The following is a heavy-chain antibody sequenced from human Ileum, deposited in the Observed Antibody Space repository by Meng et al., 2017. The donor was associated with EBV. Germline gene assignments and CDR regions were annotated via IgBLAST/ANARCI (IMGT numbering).Heavy chain of an antibody. V-gene: IGHV3-21*01. CDR3: AKDEAIGF. CDR1: GFVFMDYT. J-gene: IGHJ4*02. CDR2: ISSRSNYI. Sequence: VHRVESGGGLVNFGGSLRLSCAASGFVFMDYTMNWGRQAPGKGLEWVSSISSRSNYIHYADSVRGRFTISRDNGENALFLQMDSLRDEDTAVYYCAKDEAIGFWGQGTLVTVSS.